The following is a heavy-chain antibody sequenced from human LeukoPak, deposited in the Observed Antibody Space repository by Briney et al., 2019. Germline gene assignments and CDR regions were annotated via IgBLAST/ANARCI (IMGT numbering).Heavy chain of an antibody. V-gene: IGHV3-48*01. J-gene: IGHJ6*03. CDR2: ISGSSNTI. CDR1: GFAFSTYS. CDR3: ARDRASYYMDV. Sequence: GGSLRLSCAASGFAFSTYSINWVRQAPGKGLEWVSYISGSSNTIYYADSVEGRFTISRDNAKSSLYLQMNSLRAEDTAVYYCARDRASYYMDVWGKGTTVTVSS.